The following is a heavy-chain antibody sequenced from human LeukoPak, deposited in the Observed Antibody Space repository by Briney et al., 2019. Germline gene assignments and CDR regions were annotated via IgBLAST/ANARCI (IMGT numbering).Heavy chain of an antibody. CDR1: GFTVSSNY. Sequence: LRLSCAASGFTVSSNYMSWIRQHPGKGLEWIGYIYYSGSTYYNPSLKSRVTISVDTSKNQFSLKLSSVTAADTAVYYCARGITGDKNWGQGTLVTVSS. V-gene: IGHV4-31*02. J-gene: IGHJ4*02. D-gene: IGHD7-27*01. CDR3: ARGITGDKN. CDR2: IYYSGST.